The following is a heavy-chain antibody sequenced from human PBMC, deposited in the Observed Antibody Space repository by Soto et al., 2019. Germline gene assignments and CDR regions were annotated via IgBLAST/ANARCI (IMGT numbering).Heavy chain of an antibody. V-gene: IGHV1-69*13. J-gene: IGHJ6*02. CDR1: GGTFSSYA. Sequence: GASVKVSCKASGGTFSSYAISWVRQAPGQGLEWMGGIIPIFGTANYAQKFQGRVTITADESTSTAYMELSSLRSEDTAVYYCARGRLRWAFYCSSTSCYYYYGMDVWGQGTTVTVSS. D-gene: IGHD2-2*01. CDR3: ARGRLRWAFYCSSTSCYYYYGMDV. CDR2: IIPIFGTA.